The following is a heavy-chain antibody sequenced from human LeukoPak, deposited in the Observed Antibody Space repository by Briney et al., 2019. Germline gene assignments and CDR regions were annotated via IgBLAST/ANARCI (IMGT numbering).Heavy chain of an antibody. D-gene: IGHD3-10*01. J-gene: IGHJ4*02. V-gene: IGHV3-7*03. CDR1: GLTFSRYW. Sequence: GGSLRLSCAASGLTFSRYWLTWVRQAPGKGLEWVPNINQDATDEIYVDSVRGRFTVSRDNANNRLNLQMNNLRNEDTAGYDCVGGGCRANAWFAAWFRCFDHWGRGTRVTVSS. CDR3: VGGGCRANAWFAAWFRCFDH. CDR2: INQDATDE.